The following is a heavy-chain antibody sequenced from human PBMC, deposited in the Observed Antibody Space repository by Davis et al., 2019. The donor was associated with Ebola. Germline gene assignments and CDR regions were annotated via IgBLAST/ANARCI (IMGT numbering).Heavy chain of an antibody. CDR1: GYSFTGSW. J-gene: IGHJ3*02. CDR2: IYPGDSDT. V-gene: IGHV5-51*01. CDR3: ARQRGLGLPFGAFDI. Sequence: GGSLRLSCKGSGYSFTGSWIGWVRQLPGKGLEWMGIIYPGDSDTRYSPSFQGQVTISADKSISTAYLQWSSLKASDTATYYCARQRGLGLPFGAFDIWGQGTKVTVSS. D-gene: IGHD1-26*01.